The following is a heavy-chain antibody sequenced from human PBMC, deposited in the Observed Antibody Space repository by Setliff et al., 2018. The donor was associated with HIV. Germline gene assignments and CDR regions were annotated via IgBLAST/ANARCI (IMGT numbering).Heavy chain of an antibody. CDR1: GFSFSSYG. J-gene: IGHJ4*01. V-gene: IGHV3-30*18. D-gene: IGHD6-13*01. Sequence: GGSLRLSCATSGFSFSSYGMHWVRQAPGKGLEWVAVISNDGTKKFYEDSVKGRFTISRDNFKNTLYLEMNSLRSEDTAAYYCAKDGTYFDYWGQGALVTVSS. CDR2: ISNDGTKK. CDR3: AKDGTYFDY.